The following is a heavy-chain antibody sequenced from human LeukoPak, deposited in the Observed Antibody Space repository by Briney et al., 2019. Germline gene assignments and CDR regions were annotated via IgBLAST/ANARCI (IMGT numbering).Heavy chain of an antibody. J-gene: IGHJ4*02. Sequence: SETLSLACIVSGGSVYSGTYYGSWVRQPPGKGLDWIGYVYYSGSTNYNPSLKSRVTISLDTSKNQFSLRLSSVTAADTAVYYCARIKSSGWYYDYWGQGTLVTVSS. CDR1: GGSVYSGTYY. CDR2: VYYSGST. CDR3: ARIKSSGWYYDY. V-gene: IGHV4-61*01. D-gene: IGHD6-19*01.